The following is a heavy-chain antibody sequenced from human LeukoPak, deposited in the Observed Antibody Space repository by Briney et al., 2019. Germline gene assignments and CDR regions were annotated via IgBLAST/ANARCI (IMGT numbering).Heavy chain of an antibody. CDR3: ARSHPVGAGRRNWFDP. J-gene: IGHJ5*02. Sequence: EASVKVSCKASGYTFTSYGINWVRQAPGQGLEWMGWISAYNGNTNYAQKLQGRVTMTTDTSTSTAYMELRSLRSDDTAVYYCARSHPVGAGRRNWFDPWGQGTLVTVSS. CDR2: ISAYNGNT. V-gene: IGHV1-18*01. CDR1: GYTFTSYG. D-gene: IGHD1-26*01.